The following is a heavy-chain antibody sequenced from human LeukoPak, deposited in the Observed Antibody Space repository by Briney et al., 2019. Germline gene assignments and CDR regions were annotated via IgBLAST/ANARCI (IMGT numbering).Heavy chain of an antibody. CDR2: IWYDGSNK. CDR1: GFTFSSYG. CDR3: ARKGELERRRSWDC. J-gene: IGHJ4*02. D-gene: IGHD1-1*01. Sequence: GGSLRLSCAASGFTFSSYGMHWVRQAPGKGLEWVAVIWYDGSNKYYADSVKGRFTISRDNSKNTLYLQMNSLRAEDTAVYYCARKGELERRRSWDCWGQGTLVTVSS. V-gene: IGHV3-33*01.